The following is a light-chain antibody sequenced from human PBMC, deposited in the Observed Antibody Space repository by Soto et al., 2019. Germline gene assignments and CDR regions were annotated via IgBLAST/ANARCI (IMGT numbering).Light chain of an antibody. V-gene: IGKV1-39*01. J-gene: IGKJ1*01. Sequence: DIQMTQSPSSLSASVEDRVIITCRASQSISNHLNWYQQKPGKAPKLLIFAASSLQSGVPSRFSGSRSGTDFTLTISRLEPEDFAVYYCQQYGGSPRTFGQGTKVEV. CDR3: QQYGGSPRT. CDR2: AAS. CDR1: QSISNH.